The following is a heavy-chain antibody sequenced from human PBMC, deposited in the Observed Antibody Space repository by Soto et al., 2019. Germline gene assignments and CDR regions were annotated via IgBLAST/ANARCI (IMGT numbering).Heavy chain of an antibody. V-gene: IGHV3-30-3*01. CDR2: ISYDGSNK. CDR1: GFTFSSYA. CDR3: AGESPYYYYGMDI. J-gene: IGHJ6*02. Sequence: GGSLRLSCAASGFTFSSYAMHWVRQAPGKGLEWVAVISYDGSNKYYADSVKGRFTISRDNSKNTLYLQMNSLRAEDTAVYYCAGESPYYYYGMDIWGPGTLVTVSS.